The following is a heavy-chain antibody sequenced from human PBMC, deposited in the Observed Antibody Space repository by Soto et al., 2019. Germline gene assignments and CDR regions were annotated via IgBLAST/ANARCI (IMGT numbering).Heavy chain of an antibody. Sequence: PGGSLRLSCAASGFTFSSYGMHWVRQAPGKGLEWVAVIWYDGSNKYYADSVKGRFTISRDNSKNTLYLQMNSLRAEDTAVYYCARDVSPRITVTTDYYYYGMDVWGQGTTVTVSS. D-gene: IGHD4-17*01. V-gene: IGHV3-33*01. J-gene: IGHJ6*02. CDR2: IWYDGSNK. CDR1: GFTFSSYG. CDR3: ARDVSPRITVTTDYYYYGMDV.